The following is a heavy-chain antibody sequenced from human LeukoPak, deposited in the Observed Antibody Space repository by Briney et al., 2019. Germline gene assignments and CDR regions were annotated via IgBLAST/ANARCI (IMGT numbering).Heavy chain of an antibody. D-gene: IGHD2-21*02. CDR1: GFTLSSYD. CDR3: VRGSDCLDV. J-gene: IGHJ6*02. Sequence: GGALRLSCAASGFTLSSYDMDWVRQAAGAGLEWVSSIDTAGDTYYAGSVKSRFTISRENAKNSIYLQINSVRAGDTAVYYCVRGSDCLDVWGQGTTVTVSS. CDR2: IDTAGDT. V-gene: IGHV3-13*04.